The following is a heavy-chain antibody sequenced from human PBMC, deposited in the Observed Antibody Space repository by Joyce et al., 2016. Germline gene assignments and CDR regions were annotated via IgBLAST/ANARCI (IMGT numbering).Heavy chain of an antibody. V-gene: IGHV3-21*01. J-gene: IGHJ4*02. CDR2: LSSSSSYI. Sequence: EVQLVASGGGLVKPGGSLRLSCAASGFTFSSYSMSWVRQAPGKGVEGVSSLSSSSSYIKYTDSVKGRFTISRDNAKNSLYLQMNSLRVEDTAVYYCARSSYTNGIFDYWGQGTLVTVSS. D-gene: IGHD2-8*01. CDR1: GFTFSSYS. CDR3: ARSSYTNGIFDY.